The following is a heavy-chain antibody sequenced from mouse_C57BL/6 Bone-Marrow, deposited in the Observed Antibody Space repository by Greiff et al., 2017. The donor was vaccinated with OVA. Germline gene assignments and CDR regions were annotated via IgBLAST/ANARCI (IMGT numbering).Heavy chain of an antibody. CDR3: ASYRNYRYAMDY. CDR2: ISSGSSTI. Sequence: EVQVVESGGGLVKPGGSLKLSCAASGFTFSDYGMHWVRQAPEKGLEWVAYISSGSSTIYYADTVKGRFTIARDNAKNTLFLQMTSLRSEDTAMYDCASYRNYRYAMDYWGQGTSVTVSS. V-gene: IGHV5-17*01. D-gene: IGHD2-5*01. J-gene: IGHJ4*01. CDR1: GFTFSDYG.